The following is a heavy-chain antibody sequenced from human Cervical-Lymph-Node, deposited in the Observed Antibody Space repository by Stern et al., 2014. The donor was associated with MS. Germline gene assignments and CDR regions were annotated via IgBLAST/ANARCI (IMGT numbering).Heavy chain of an antibody. CDR3: ARAHTTGTTWDVDY. V-gene: IGHV3-33*01. CDR2: IWYDGSNK. J-gene: IGHJ4*02. D-gene: IGHD1-1*01. CDR1: GFTFSSYG. Sequence: QMQLVQSGGGVVQPGRSLRLSCAASGFTFSSYGMHWVRQAPGKGLEWVAVIWYDGSNKYYADSVKGRFTISRDNSKNTLYLQMNSLRAEDTAVYYCARAHTTGTTWDVDYWGQGTLVTVSS.